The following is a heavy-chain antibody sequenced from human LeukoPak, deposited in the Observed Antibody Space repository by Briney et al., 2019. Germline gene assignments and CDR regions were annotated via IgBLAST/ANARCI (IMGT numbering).Heavy chain of an antibody. D-gene: IGHD5-12*01. CDR2: IYPGDSDI. Sequence: GESLKISCKGSGYSFTNNCIAWVRQMPGKGLEWMGLIYPGDSDIRYSPSFQGQVTISVDKSINTAYLKWSSLKASDTAMYYCARLWGYDPYYFDYWGQGTLVTDSS. CDR3: ARLWGYDPYYFDY. J-gene: IGHJ4*02. CDR1: GYSFTNNC. V-gene: IGHV5-51*01.